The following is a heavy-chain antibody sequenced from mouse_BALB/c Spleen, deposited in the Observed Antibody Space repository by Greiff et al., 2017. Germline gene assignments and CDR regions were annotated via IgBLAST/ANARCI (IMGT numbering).Heavy chain of an antibody. Sequence: EVKLMESGGGLVKPGGSLKLSCAASGFTFSSYAMSWVRQTPEKRLEWVASISSGGSTYYPDSVKGRFTISRDNASNILYLQMSSLRSEDTAMYYCAREGNYYGSSYYFDYWGQGTTLTVSS. CDR1: GFTFSSYA. V-gene: IGHV5-6-5*01. CDR2: ISSGGST. J-gene: IGHJ2*01. CDR3: AREGNYYGSSYYFDY. D-gene: IGHD1-1*01.